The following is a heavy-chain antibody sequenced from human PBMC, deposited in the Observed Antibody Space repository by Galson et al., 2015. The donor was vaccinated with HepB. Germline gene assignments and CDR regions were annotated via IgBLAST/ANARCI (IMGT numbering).Heavy chain of an antibody. Sequence: SLRLSCAASGFTFSSYAMHWVRQAPGRGLEWVAVISYDGSNKYYADSVKDRFTISRDNSKNTLYLQMNSLRAEDTAVYYCASTDESNIVVVPAAMFYYYGMDVWGQGTTVTVSS. CDR1: GFTFSSYA. J-gene: IGHJ6*02. V-gene: IGHV3-30-3*01. CDR3: ASTDESNIVVVPAAMFYYYGMDV. D-gene: IGHD2-2*01. CDR2: ISYDGSNK.